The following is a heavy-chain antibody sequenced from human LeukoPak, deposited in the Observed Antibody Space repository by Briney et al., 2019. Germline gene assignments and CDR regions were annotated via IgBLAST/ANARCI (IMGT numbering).Heavy chain of an antibody. D-gene: IGHD5-12*01. CDR1: GYSFTSYS. CDR2: IYPGESDQ. V-gene: IGHV5-51*01. CDR3: ARLIDGATGYFDY. J-gene: IGHJ4*02. Sequence: GEPLNFSWKGLGYSFTSYSIGWVRQLQGKGLEWIGVIYPGESDQRYSPSFQGKVTISADKSISTAYLQWSSLKASDTAMYYCARLIDGATGYFDYWGQGTLVTVSS.